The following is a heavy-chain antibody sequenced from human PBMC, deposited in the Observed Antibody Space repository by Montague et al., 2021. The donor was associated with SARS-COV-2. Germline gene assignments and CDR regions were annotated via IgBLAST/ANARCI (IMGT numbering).Heavy chain of an antibody. CDR1: GGSVNSGGYY. Sequence: SETLSLTCTVSGGSVNSGGYYWSWIRQPPGKGLEWIGNIYYSGTTNYNPSLKSRVTISVDTSKHQFSLKLSSVTAADTAVYYCARDRTAADYDDDETAGYSYYCGIDVWGQGTTVTVSS. D-gene: IGHD4-17*01. CDR2: IYYSGTT. V-gene: IGHV4-61*08. CDR3: ARDRTAADYDDDETAGYSYYCGIDV. J-gene: IGHJ6*02.